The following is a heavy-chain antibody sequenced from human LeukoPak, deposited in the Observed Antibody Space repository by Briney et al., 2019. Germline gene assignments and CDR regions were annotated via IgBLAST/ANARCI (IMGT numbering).Heavy chain of an antibody. CDR2: ISYDGGNK. V-gene: IGHV3-30*18. Sequence: GGSLRLSCAASGFTFSSYGMHWVRQAPGKGLEWVAVISYDGGNKYYADSVKGRFTISRDNSKNTLYLQMNSLRAEDTAVYYCAKGTTVTNGESVNYYYYYGMDVWGQGTTVTVSS. CDR1: GFTFSSYG. J-gene: IGHJ6*02. D-gene: IGHD4-17*01. CDR3: AKGTTVTNGESVNYYYYYGMDV.